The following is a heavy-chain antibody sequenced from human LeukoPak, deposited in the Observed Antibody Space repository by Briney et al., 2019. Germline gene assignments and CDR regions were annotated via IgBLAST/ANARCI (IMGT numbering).Heavy chain of an antibody. D-gene: IGHD3-10*01. V-gene: IGHV4-39*01. Sequence: PSETLSLTCTVSGGSISSSSYYWGWIRQPPGKGLECIGSIYYSGSTYYNPSLKSRVTISVDTSKNQFSLKLSSVTAADTAVYYCATTILLWFGTNTFDPWGQGTLVTVSS. CDR3: ATTILLWFGTNTFDP. J-gene: IGHJ5*02. CDR2: IYYSGST. CDR1: GGSISSSSYY.